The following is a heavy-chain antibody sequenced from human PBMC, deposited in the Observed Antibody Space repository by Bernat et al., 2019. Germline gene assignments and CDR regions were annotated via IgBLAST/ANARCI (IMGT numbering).Heavy chain of an antibody. CDR1: GGSISSSSYY. Sequence: QLQLQESGPGLVKPSETLSLTCTVSGGSISSSSYYWGWIRQPPGKGLEWIGSIYYSGSTYYNPSLKSRVTISVDTSKNQFSLKLSSVTAADTAVYYCAGNTYYDYICGSRNWYFDLWGRGTLVTVSS. V-gene: IGHV4-39*01. CDR3: AGNTYYDYICGSRNWYFDL. CDR2: IYYSGST. D-gene: IGHD3-16*01. J-gene: IGHJ2*01.